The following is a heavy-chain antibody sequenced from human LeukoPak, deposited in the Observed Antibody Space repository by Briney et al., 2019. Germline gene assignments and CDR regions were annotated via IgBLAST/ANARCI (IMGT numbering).Heavy chain of an antibody. J-gene: IGHJ3*02. CDR3: ARAPKNDAYDI. V-gene: IGHV1-2*02. CDR2: INPNSGDT. CDR1: GYTFTGNY. Sequence: ASVKVSCKAFGYTFTGNYIHWVRQAPGHGLEWVAWINPNSGDTHYAQNFQGRVTMTRDTSISTASMDLSRLRSYDPAVYYCARAPKNDAYDIWGRGTLVTVSS.